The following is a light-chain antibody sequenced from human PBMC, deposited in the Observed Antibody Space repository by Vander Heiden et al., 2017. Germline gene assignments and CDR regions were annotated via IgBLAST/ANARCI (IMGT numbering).Light chain of an antibody. Sequence: QSALSQPRSMSWSRGQSVTISCTATRKDVGGYDSVAWYQQRPGEAPKIIIYDVTKRPSGVPDRCSGSKSGNTASLTISGLQTDDEADYYCCSFAVGYNLVFGTGTTVTVL. CDR1: RKDVGGYDS. CDR2: DVT. V-gene: IGLV2-11*01. CDR3: CSFAVGYNLV. J-gene: IGLJ1*01.